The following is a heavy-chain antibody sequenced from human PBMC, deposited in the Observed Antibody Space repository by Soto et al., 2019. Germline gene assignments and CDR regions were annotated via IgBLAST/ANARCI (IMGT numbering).Heavy chain of an antibody. Sequence: QVQLQESGPGLVKPSETLSLTCTVSGGSISSYYWSWIRQPPGKGLEWIGYIYYSGSTNYNPSLKSRVTISVSTSKHECSLKLSYVPAADTAVDYCATTKTYYDMLTCYYGDAFYIWGQGTMVTVSS. V-gene: IGHV4-59*08. CDR3: ATTKTYYDMLTCYYGDAFYI. J-gene: IGHJ3*02. CDR1: GGSISSYY. CDR2: IYYSGST. D-gene: IGHD3-9*01.